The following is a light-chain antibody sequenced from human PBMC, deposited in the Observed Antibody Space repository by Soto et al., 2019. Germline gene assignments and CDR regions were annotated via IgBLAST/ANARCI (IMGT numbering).Light chain of an antibody. CDR2: AAS. J-gene: IGKJ5*01. CDR3: QQSYSTPF. Sequence: DIQITQSPSSLSASVGDRVTITCRASQGISTYLNWYQQKPGKAPKLLIYAASSLQSGVPSRFSGSGSGTDFTLTISSLQPEDFATYYCQQSYSTPFFGQGTRLEIK. V-gene: IGKV1-39*01. CDR1: QGISTY.